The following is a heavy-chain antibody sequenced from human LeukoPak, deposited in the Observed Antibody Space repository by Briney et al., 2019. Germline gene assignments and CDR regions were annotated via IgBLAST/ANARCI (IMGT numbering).Heavy chain of an antibody. CDR2: ISSGSSTI. CDR3: ARGSSAGRSGFDP. V-gene: IGHV3-48*04. CDR1: GFSFSTYS. J-gene: IGHJ5*02. Sequence: GGSLRLSCAASGFSFSTYSMNWVRQAPGKGLEWVSYISSGSSTIYYADSVKGRFTISRDNAKNSLYLQMNSLRAEDTAEYYCARGSSAGRSGFDPWGQGTLVTVSS.